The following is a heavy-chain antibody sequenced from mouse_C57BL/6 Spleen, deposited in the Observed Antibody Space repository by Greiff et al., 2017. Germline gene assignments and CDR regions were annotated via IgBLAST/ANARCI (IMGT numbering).Heavy chain of an antibody. CDR3: ARRPYGYDEDYYAMDY. CDR2: ISSGGSYT. CDR1: GFTFSSYG. D-gene: IGHD2-2*01. V-gene: IGHV5-6*02. J-gene: IGHJ4*01. Sequence: EVMLVESGGDLVKPGGSLKLSCAASGFTFSSYGMSWVRQTPDKRLEWVATISSGGSYTYYPDSVKGRFTISRDNAKNTRYLQMSSLKSEDTAMYYCARRPYGYDEDYYAMDYWGQGTSGTVSS.